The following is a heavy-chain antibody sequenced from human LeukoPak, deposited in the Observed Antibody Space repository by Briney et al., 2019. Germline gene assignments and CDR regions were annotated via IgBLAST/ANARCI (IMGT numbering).Heavy chain of an antibody. V-gene: IGHV4-61*02. CDR2: IYTSGST. Sequence: SETLSLTCTVSGGSISSGSYYWSWIRQPAGKGLEWIGRIYTSGSTNYNPSLKSRVTISVDTSKNQFSLKLSSVTAADTAVYYCAEMVASGWFDPWGQGTLVTVSS. CDR3: AEMVASGWFDP. CDR1: GGSISSGSYY. D-gene: IGHD1-26*01. J-gene: IGHJ5*02.